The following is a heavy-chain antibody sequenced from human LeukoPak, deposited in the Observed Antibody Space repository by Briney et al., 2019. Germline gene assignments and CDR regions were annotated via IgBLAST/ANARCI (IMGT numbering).Heavy chain of an antibody. Sequence: GGSLRLSCAASGFTFSSYWMSWVRQAPGKGLEWVANIKQDGSEKYYVDSVKGRFTISRDNAKNSLYLQMNSLRAEDTAVYYCARVDCSSTSCYFWRETPYYYMDVWGKGTTVIVSS. J-gene: IGHJ6*03. CDR3: ARVDCSSTSCYFWRETPYYYMDV. V-gene: IGHV3-7*01. CDR2: IKQDGSEK. CDR1: GFTFSSYW. D-gene: IGHD2-2*01.